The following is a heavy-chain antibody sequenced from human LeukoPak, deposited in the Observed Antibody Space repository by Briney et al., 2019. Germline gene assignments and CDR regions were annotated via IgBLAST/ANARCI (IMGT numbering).Heavy chain of an antibody. Sequence: PGGSLRLSCAASGFTVSSNYMSWVRQAPGKGLEWVSVIYSGGSTYYADSVKGRFTISRDNSKNTLYLQMNSLRAEDTAVYYCATYYDSSAYFPAGMDYWGQGTLVTVSS. J-gene: IGHJ4*02. CDR3: ATYYDSSAYFPAGMDY. CDR2: IYSGGST. V-gene: IGHV3-53*05. D-gene: IGHD3-22*01. CDR1: GFTVSSNY.